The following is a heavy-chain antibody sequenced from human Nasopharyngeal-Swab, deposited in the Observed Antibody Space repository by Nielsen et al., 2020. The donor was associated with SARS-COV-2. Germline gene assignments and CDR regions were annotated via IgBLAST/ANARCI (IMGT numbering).Heavy chain of an antibody. V-gene: IGHV3-23*01. CDR3: AKAGGFYYGSGRLYVDY. J-gene: IGHJ4*02. D-gene: IGHD3-10*01. CDR2: ISGTGASR. CDR1: GFTFSTYA. Sequence: GGSLRLSCAASGFTFSTYAATWVRQAPGKGLEWVSAISGTGASRYYADSVKGRFTISRDNSKNTVFLQMSSLRVEDTAVYYCAKAGGFYYGSGRLYVDYWGQGTLVTVS.